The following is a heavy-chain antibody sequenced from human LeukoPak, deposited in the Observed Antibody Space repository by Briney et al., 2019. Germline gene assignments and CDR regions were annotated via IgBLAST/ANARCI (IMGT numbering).Heavy chain of an antibody. CDR1: GFTVSSNY. V-gene: IGHV3-66*01. CDR3: ARDPHHNFAVAGPYYYYGMDV. J-gene: IGHJ6*02. Sequence: PGASVRLSCAASGFTVSSNYMSWVRQAPGKGLEWVSVIYSGGSTYFSDSVKGRFPISRDNSKNTLYLQMNSLRAEDTAVYYCARDPHHNFAVAGPYYYYGMDVWGQGTTVTVSS. CDR2: IYSGGST. D-gene: IGHD6-19*01.